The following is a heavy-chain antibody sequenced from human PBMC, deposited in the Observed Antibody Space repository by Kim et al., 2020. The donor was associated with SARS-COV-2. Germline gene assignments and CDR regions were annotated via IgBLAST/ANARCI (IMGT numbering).Heavy chain of an antibody. J-gene: IGHJ4*02. Sequence: VKGRFTISRDNAKNSLYLQMNSLRAEDTAVYYCARSGTYYDILTGPRPYYFDYWGQGTLVTVSS. V-gene: IGHV3-21*01. D-gene: IGHD3-9*01. CDR3: ARSGTYYDILTGPRPYYFDY.